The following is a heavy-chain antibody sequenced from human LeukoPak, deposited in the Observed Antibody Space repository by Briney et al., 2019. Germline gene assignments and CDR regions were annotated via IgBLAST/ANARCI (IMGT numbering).Heavy chain of an antibody. V-gene: IGHV3-30*02. J-gene: IGHJ6*03. CDR3: ARELRYSSSFYYYYYMDV. D-gene: IGHD6-13*01. CDR2: IRYDGSNK. Sequence: PGGSLRLSCAASGFTFSSYSMNWVRQAPGKGLEWVAFIRYDGSNKYYADSVKGRFTISRDNSKNTLYLQMNGLRAEDTAVYYCARELRYSSSFYYYYYMDVWGKGTTVTVSS. CDR1: GFTFSSYS.